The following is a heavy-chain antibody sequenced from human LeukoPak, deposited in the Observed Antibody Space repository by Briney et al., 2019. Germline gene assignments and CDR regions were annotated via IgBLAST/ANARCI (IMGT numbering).Heavy chain of an antibody. CDR3: ASTYYDTGGFSPFDY. V-gene: IGHV4-34*01. CDR1: GGSISSYY. D-gene: IGHD3-22*01. J-gene: IGHJ4*02. CDR2: INDSGST. Sequence: SETLSLTCTVSGGSISSYYWSWIRQSPEKGLEWIGEINDSGSTNYNPSLKGRVTMSIDTSKNQFSLKLNSVIAADTAVYYCASTYYDTGGFSPFDYWGQGTLVTVSS.